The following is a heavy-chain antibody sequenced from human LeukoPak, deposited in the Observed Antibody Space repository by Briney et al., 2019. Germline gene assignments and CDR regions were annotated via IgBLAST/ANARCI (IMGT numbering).Heavy chain of an antibody. J-gene: IGHJ3*02. CDR2: IYDSGST. Sequence: PSQTLSLTCAVSGGSISRGGYSWSWIRHPPGKGLEWIGYIYDSGSTYYNPSLKSRVTISVDRSKNQFSLKLSSVTAADTAVYYCARALSLPYYYDSTWAFDIWGQETMVTVSS. V-gene: IGHV4-30-2*01. CDR3: ARALSLPYYYDSTWAFDI. CDR1: GGSISRGGYS. D-gene: IGHD3-22*01.